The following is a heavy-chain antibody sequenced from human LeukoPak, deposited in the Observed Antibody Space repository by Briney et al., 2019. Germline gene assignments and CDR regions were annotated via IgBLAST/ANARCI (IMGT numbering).Heavy chain of an antibody. J-gene: IGHJ4*02. D-gene: IGHD3-22*01. V-gene: IGHV1-3*01. CDR2: INGGDGIT. CDR3: ARRNTYYDTSGYYYYFDL. Sequence: ASVKVSCKASGYTFSTSTMHWVRQAPGQRLEWMVWINGGDGITKYSPRFQGRVTFTRDSSASTANMELSSLTSADTAVYYCARRNTYYDTSGYYYYFDLWGQGTLVTVSS. CDR1: GYTFSTST.